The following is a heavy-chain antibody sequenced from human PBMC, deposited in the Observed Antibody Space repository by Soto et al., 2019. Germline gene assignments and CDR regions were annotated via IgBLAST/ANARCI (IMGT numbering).Heavy chain of an antibody. J-gene: IGHJ4*02. CDR2: INPSGGST. D-gene: IGHD3-16*01. Sequence: QVQLVQSGAEVKKPGASVKVSCKASGYTFTSYYMHWVRQAPGQGLEWMGIINPSGGSTSYAQKFQGRVAMTRDTSTSTVYMELSSLGSEDTAVYYCARGARGGDGYKGIFDYWGQGTLVTVSS. CDR3: ARGARGGDGYKGIFDY. V-gene: IGHV1-46*01. CDR1: GYTFTSYY.